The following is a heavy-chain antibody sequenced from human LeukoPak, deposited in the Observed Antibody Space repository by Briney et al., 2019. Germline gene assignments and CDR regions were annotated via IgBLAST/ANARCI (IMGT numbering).Heavy chain of an antibody. D-gene: IGHD5-18*01. CDR2: ISHDGTVQ. V-gene: IGHV3-30*18. Sequence: PGGSLRLSCAASGFTFSSYSMNWVRQAPGKGLEWVAVISHDGTVQHYADSVKGRFTISRDNSDNTLYLQMNSLRDEDTAMYYCAKEGTAMASSYFDYWGQGTLITVSS. CDR1: GFTFSSYS. CDR3: AKEGTAMASSYFDY. J-gene: IGHJ4*02.